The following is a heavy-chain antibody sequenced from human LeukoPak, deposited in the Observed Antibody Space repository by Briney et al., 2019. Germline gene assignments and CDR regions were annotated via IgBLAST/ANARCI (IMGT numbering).Heavy chain of an antibody. CDR3: ARPMDSSSWSPSFDY. D-gene: IGHD6-13*01. Sequence: DSMKGRFTISRDNAKNSVYLQMNSLRAEDTAVYYCARPMDSSSWSPSFDYWGPGTLVTVSS. V-gene: IGHV3-7*01. J-gene: IGHJ4*02.